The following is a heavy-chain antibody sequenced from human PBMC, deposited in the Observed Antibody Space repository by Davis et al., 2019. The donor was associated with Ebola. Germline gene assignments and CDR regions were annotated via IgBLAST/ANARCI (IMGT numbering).Heavy chain of an antibody. CDR1: GFTVSSNY. CDR2: IYSGGST. D-gene: IGHD2-15*01. CDR3: AKDCEWGVVVVAATPYFDY. J-gene: IGHJ4*02. Sequence: GGSLRLSCAVSGFTVSSNYMSWVRQAPGKGLEWVSIIYSGGSTYYADSVKGRFTISRDNSMNTLYLQMNSLRAEDTAVYYCAKDCEWGVVVVAATPYFDYWGQGTLVTVSS. V-gene: IGHV3-53*01.